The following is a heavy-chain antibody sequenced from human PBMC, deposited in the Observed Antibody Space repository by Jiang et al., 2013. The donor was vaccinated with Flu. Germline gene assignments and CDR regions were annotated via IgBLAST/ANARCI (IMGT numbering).Heavy chain of an antibody. V-gene: IGHV4-59*08. CDR2: IYYNGNT. CDR3: ARAQWNLLAFDI. J-gene: IGHJ3*02. CDR1: GDFLSTYY. D-gene: IGHD1-26*01. Sequence: GPGLVKPSETLSLTCSFSGDFLSTYYLNWIRQPPGKGLEWIGYIYYNGNTNYNPSLKSRVTILLDTSKNQFSLKVKSVTAADTAMYYCARAQWNLLAFDIWGQGQWSPSLQ.